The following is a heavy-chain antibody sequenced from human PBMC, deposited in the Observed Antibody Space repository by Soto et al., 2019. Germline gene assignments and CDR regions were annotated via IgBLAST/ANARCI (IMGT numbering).Heavy chain of an antibody. CDR3: AKDQGKVDWLDAYDAFDI. CDR1: GFTFSNYG. CDR2: IAFDGINK. J-gene: IGHJ3*02. Sequence: VQLVESGGGVVQPGWSLRLSCAASGFTFSNYGMHWVRQAPGKGLEWVAVIAFDGINKYYAESVKGRFTVSRDNSKNTVYLQMNSLSAEDTALYYCAKDQGKVDWLDAYDAFDIWGQGTMVTVSS. V-gene: IGHV3-30*18. D-gene: IGHD3-9*01.